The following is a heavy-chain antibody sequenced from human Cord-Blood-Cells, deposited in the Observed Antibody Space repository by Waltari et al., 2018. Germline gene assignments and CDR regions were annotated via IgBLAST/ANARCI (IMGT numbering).Heavy chain of an antibody. Sequence: QVQLVQSGAEVKKPGASVKVSCKASGYTFTSYDINWVRQATGQGLEWMGWMHPDSGNTGYAQKFQGRGTMTRNTTISTAYMELSSLRSEDTAVYYCAHITGDPIWGDAFDIWGQGTMVTVSS. V-gene: IGHV1-8*01. CDR3: AHITGDPIWGDAFDI. CDR2: MHPDSGNT. CDR1: GYTFTSYD. D-gene: IGHD7-27*01. J-gene: IGHJ3*02.